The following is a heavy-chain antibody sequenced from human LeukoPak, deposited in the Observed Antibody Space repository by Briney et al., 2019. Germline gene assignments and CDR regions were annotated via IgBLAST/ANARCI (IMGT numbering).Heavy chain of an antibody. CDR2: IYSGGNT. D-gene: IGHD1-26*01. CDR3: ARDVAFIVVVTPGAFDI. CDR1: VFTVSSNY. V-gene: IGHV3-66*02. Sequence: PGGSLTLSCAASVFTVSSNYMTWVRQPPGKGLEWVSVIYSGGNTYYADSVNGRFTMSTANTKSTFYFQMNRLRADDTAVYYCARDVAFIVVVTPGAFDIWGQGKMVTVSS. J-gene: IGHJ3*02.